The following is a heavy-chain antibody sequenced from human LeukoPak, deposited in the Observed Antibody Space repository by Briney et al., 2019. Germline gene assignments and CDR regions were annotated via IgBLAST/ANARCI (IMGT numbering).Heavy chain of an antibody. J-gene: IGHJ4*02. CDR2: IYYSDVA. V-gene: IGHV4-59*08. D-gene: IGHD3/OR15-3a*01. Sequence: PSETLSLTCTVSGGSISHYYWTWIRQPPGKGLEWIGYIYYSDVANYNPSLKSRVSISVDTSKNQFSLRLTSVTAADTAVYYCARQTGSGLFILPGGQGTLVTVSS. CDR1: GGSISHYY. CDR3: ARQTGSGLFILP.